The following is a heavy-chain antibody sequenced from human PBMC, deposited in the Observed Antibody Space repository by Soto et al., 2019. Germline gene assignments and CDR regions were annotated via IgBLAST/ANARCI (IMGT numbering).Heavy chain of an antibody. CDR1: GFTFSSYG. J-gene: IGHJ6*02. V-gene: IGHV3-33*01. CDR2: IWYDGSNK. D-gene: IGHD2-15*01. Sequence: PWGSLRLSCAASGFTFSSYGMHWVRQAPGKGLEWVAVIWYDGSNKYYADSVKGRFTISRDNSKNTLYLQMNSLRAEDTAVYYCARDLVYCSGGSCYSGNYYYGMDVWGQGTTVTVSS. CDR3: ARDLVYCSGGSCYSGNYYYGMDV.